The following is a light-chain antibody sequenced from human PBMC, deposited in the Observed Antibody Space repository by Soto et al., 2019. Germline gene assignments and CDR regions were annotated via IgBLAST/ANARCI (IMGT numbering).Light chain of an antibody. CDR1: QSVSSSY. Sequence: EIVLTQSPGTLSLSPGERATLSCRSSQSVSSSYLAWYQHKPGQAPRLLIYDVSSRATGIPDRFSGSGSGTDFTLTISRLEHEDFAVYDGQQYCSSPTFGQGTKVEIK. J-gene: IGKJ1*01. CDR3: QQYCSSPT. V-gene: IGKV3-20*01. CDR2: DVS.